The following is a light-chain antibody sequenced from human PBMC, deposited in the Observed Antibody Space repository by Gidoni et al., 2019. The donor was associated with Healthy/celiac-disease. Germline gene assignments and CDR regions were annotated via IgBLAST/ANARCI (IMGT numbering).Light chain of an antibody. J-gene: IGKJ4*01. CDR1: QRVRGY. V-gene: IGKV3-11*01. Sequence: IVLPQSPATLSLSPGERATLSCRASQRVRGYLASYQQKPGQPPRLLIYDASTRPTGILAGISGGGSVTDFTLTIGSLDPEDFAFYYCRQRSNWPTFGEGTKVEIK. CDR2: DAS. CDR3: RQRSNWPT.